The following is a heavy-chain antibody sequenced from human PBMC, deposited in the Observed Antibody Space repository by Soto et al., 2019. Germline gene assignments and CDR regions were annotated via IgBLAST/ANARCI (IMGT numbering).Heavy chain of an antibody. J-gene: IGHJ4*02. V-gene: IGHV4-59*08. CDR1: GGFTSSYY. CDR2: IYYSGST. Sequence: EVLCHSTTVSGGFTSSYYWSWIRQPPGKGLEWIGYIYYSGSTNYNPSLKSRVTISVDTSKNQFSLKLSSVTAADTAVYYCARHHDYWGQGTLVTVS. CDR3: ARHHDY.